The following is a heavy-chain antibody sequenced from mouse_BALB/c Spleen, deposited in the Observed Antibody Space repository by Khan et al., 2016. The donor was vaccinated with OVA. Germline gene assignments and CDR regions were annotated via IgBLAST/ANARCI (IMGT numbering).Heavy chain of an antibody. CDR2: ISNRGTTT. V-gene: IGHV5-12*02. CDR1: GFTFTDYY. Sequence: EVELVESGGGFMQPGGSLKLSCATSGFTFTDYYMYWVRQTPEKRLEWVAHISNRGTTTYYSDTLRGRFTISRDNAKNTLYLQMSRLKSEDTAIYDCAREVDDGGLAYWGQGTLVTVSA. J-gene: IGHJ3*01. CDR3: AREVDDGGLAY. D-gene: IGHD2-3*01.